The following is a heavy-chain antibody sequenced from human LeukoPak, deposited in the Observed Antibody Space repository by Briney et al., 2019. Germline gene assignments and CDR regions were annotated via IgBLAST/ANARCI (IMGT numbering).Heavy chain of an antibody. Sequence: GGSLRLSCAASGFTFRSYSMNWVRQAPGKGLEWVSSISSSNYIYYADSVKGRFTISRDNAKNSLYLQMNSLRAEDTAVYYCARVTASIVVVVAARDDVFDIWGQGTMVTVSS. D-gene: IGHD2-15*01. CDR1: GFTFRSYS. CDR2: ISSSNYI. V-gene: IGHV3-21*01. CDR3: ARVTASIVVVVAARDDVFDI. J-gene: IGHJ3*02.